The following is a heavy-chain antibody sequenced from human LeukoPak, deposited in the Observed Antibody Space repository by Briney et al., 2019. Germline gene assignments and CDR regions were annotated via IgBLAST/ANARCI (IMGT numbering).Heavy chain of an antibody. CDR3: VREWDGFDI. CDR1: GFIFSDYV. J-gene: IGHJ3*02. V-gene: IGHV3-30*01. CDR2: ISKDAGIR. Sequence: GGSLRLSCAASGFIFSDYVMHWVRQAPGKGLEWVAVISKDAGIRYHADSVKGRFSISRDNSEDTYLQMNGLRVDDKGMYYGVREWDGFDIWGEGTFVSVS.